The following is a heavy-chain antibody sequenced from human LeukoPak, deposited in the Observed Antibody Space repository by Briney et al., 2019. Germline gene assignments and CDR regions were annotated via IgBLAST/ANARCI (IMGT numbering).Heavy chain of an antibody. Sequence: GGSLRLSCAASGFTFTDYYISWVRQAPGKGLEWVGRIKSKTDGGTTDYAAPVKGRFTISRDDSKNTLYLQMNSLKTEDTAVYYCTAESDTAMVIDYWGQGTLVTVSS. D-gene: IGHD5-18*01. CDR1: GFTFTDYY. J-gene: IGHJ4*02. CDR2: IKSKTDGGTT. CDR3: TAESDTAMVIDY. V-gene: IGHV3-15*01.